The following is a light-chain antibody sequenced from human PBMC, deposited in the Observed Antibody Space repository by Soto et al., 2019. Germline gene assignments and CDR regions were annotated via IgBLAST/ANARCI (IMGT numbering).Light chain of an antibody. Sequence: QSMLNQPPSASGTPGQRFTISCSGSSSNIGSNTVSWYQQVPGTAPKLLIYSNNQRPSGVPDRFSGSKSGTSASLATSGLQSEDEADYYCAAWDDSLNALVFGTGTKVTVL. CDR3: AAWDDSLNALV. CDR1: SSNIGSNT. V-gene: IGLV1-44*01. J-gene: IGLJ1*01. CDR2: SNN.